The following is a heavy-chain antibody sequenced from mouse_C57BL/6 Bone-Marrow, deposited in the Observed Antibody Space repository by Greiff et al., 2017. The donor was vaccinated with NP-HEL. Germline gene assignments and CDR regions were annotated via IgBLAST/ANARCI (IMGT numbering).Heavy chain of an antibody. CDR2: ISSGGDYI. J-gene: IGHJ4*01. Sequence: DVQLVESGEGLVKPGGSLKLSCAASGFTFSSYAMSWVRQTPEKRLEWVAYISSGGDYIYYADTVKGRFTISRDNARNTLYLQMSSLKSEDTAMYYCTRDYGSSYDYAMDYWGQGTSVTVSS. V-gene: IGHV5-9-1*02. CDR1: GFTFSSYA. CDR3: TRDYGSSYDYAMDY. D-gene: IGHD1-1*01.